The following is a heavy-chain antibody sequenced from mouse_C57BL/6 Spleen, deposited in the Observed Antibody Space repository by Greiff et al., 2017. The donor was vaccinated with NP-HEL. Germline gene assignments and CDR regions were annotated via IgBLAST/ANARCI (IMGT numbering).Heavy chain of an antibody. D-gene: IGHD2-10*02. V-gene: IGHV1-26*01. CDR2: INPNNGGT. CDR3: ARGYGNYVWFAY. Sequence: EVQLQQSGPELVKPGASVKISCKASGYTFTDYYMNWVKQSHGKSLEWIGDINPNNGGTSYNQKFKGKATLTVDKSSSTAYMELRSLTSEDSAVYYCARGYGNYVWFAYWGQGTLVTVSA. CDR1: GYTFTDYY. J-gene: IGHJ3*01.